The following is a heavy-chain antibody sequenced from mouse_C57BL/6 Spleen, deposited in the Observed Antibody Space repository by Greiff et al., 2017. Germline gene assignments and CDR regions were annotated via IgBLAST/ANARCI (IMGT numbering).Heavy chain of an antibody. CDR2: IDPSDSYT. D-gene: IGHD2-10*02. CDR1: GYTFTSYW. Sequence: VQLQQPGAELVKPGASVKLSCKASGYTFTSYWMQWVKQRPGQGLEWIGEIDPSDSYTNCNHKFKGKATLTVDKSASTAYMQLSILTSEDSADYYSANKGYGNSMDYWGQGTSVTVSS. CDR3: ANKGYGNSMDY. J-gene: IGHJ4*01. V-gene: IGHV1-50*01.